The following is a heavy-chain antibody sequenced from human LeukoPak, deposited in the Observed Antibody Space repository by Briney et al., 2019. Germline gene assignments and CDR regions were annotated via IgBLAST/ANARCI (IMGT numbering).Heavy chain of an antibody. CDR1: GFTFSSYA. CDR3: ARLRPDTYYYYGMDV. J-gene: IGHJ6*02. Sequence: PGGSLRLSCAASGFTFSSYAMHWVRQAPGKGLEWVAVISYDGSNKYYADSVKGRFTISRDNSKSTLYLQMNSLRAEDTAVYYCARLRPDTYYYYGMDVWGQGTTVTVSS. CDR2: ISYDGSNK. V-gene: IGHV3-30-3*01. D-gene: IGHD5-12*01.